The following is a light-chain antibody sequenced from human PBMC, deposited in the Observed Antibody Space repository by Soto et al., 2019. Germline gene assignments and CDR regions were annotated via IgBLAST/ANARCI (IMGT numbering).Light chain of an antibody. CDR1: SNDVGSYNL. Sequence: QSALTQPASVSGAPEQSITISCTGTSNDVGSYNLVSWYQHHPGKAPKLMIYEGSKRPSGVSIRFSGSKSGNTASLTISGLQAEDEADYYCCSYAGSDIFLVFGGGTQLTVL. CDR2: EGS. CDR3: CSYAGSDIFLV. V-gene: IGLV2-23*03. J-gene: IGLJ2*01.